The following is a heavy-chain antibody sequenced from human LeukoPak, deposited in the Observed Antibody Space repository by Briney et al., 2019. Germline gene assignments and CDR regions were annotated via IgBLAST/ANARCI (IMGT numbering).Heavy chain of an antibody. CDR2: IKSKTDGGTT. V-gene: IGHV3-15*01. D-gene: IGHD2-2*01. Sequence: GGSLRLSCAASGFPLSSYAMSWVRQAPGKGLEWVGRIKSKTDGGTTDYAAPVKGRFTISRDDSKNTLYLQMNSLKTEDTAVYYCTTDIPRMPNDYWGQGTLVTVSS. J-gene: IGHJ4*02. CDR1: GFPLSSYA. CDR3: TTDIPRMPNDY.